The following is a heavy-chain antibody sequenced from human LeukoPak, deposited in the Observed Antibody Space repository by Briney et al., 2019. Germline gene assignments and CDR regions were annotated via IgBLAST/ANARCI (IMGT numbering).Heavy chain of an antibody. J-gene: IGHJ2*01. V-gene: IGHV4-34*01. CDR1: GGSFSGYY. Sequence: PSETLSLTCAVYGGSFSGYYWSWIRQPPGKGLEWIGEINHSGSTNYNPSLKSRVTISVDTSKNQFSLKLSSVTAADTAVYYCARQAVAGTIRYFDLWGRGTLFTVSS. CDR3: ARQAVAGTIRYFDL. CDR2: INHSGST. D-gene: IGHD6-19*01.